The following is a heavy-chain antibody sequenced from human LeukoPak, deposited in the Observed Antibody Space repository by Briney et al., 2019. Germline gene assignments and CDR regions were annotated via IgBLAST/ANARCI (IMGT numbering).Heavy chain of an antibody. CDR2: IYYSGST. V-gene: IGHV4-30-4*08. CDR3: ATYDYGDYGGSDAFDI. CDR1: GGSISSGDYY. J-gene: IGHJ3*02. D-gene: IGHD4-17*01. Sequence: SQTLSLTCTVSGGSISSGDYYWSWIRQPPGEGLEWFGYIYYSGSTYYNPSLKSRVTISVDTPKNQYSLKLSSVTAADTAVYYCATYDYGDYGGSDAFDIWGQGTMVTVSS.